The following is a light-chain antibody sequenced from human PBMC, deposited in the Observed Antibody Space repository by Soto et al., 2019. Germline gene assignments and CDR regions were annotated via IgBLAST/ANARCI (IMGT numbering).Light chain of an antibody. Sequence: EIVLTQSPGTLSLSPGERATRSCRSSQSVSSSYLAWYQQKPGQAPRLLIYGASSRATGVPDRFSGSGSGTDCTITISRLEPEDFAVYACQQYGSSPPWTFSQGTKVEIK. CDR3: QQYGSSPPWT. J-gene: IGKJ1*01. V-gene: IGKV3-20*01. CDR1: QSVSSSY. CDR2: GAS.